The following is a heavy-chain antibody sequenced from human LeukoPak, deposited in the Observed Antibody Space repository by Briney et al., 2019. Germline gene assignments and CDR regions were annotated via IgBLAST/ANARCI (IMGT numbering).Heavy chain of an antibody. Sequence: PSETLSLTCAVYGGSFSGYYWSWIRQPPGKGLEWIGEINHSGSTNYNPSLKSRVTISVDTSKNQFSLKLSSVTAADTAVYYCAGSGYYYGDFDYWGQGTLVTVSS. CDR3: AGSGYYYGDFDY. CDR1: GGSFSGYY. CDR2: INHSGST. V-gene: IGHV4-34*01. D-gene: IGHD3-22*01. J-gene: IGHJ4*02.